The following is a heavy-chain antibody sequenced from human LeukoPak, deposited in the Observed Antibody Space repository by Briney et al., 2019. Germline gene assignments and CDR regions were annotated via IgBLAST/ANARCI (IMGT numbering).Heavy chain of an antibody. CDR2: IYTSGST. J-gene: IGHJ2*01. D-gene: IGHD4-17*01. CDR1: GGSLSSGSYY. V-gene: IGHV4-61*02. Sequence: SQTLSLTCTVSGGSLSSGSYYWSWIRQPAGKGLEWIGRIYTSGSTNYNPSLKSRVTISVDTSKNQFSLKLSSVTAADTAVYYCARDRCAGCWYFDLWGRGTLVTVSS. CDR3: ARDRCAGCWYFDL.